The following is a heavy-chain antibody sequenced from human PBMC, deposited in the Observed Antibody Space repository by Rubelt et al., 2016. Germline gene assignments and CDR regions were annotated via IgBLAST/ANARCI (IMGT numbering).Heavy chain of an antibody. CDR3: AKETIFGRVGNFDY. V-gene: IGHV3-33*06. J-gene: IGHJ4*02. Sequence: VAHLWFDGSNEDYADSVKGRFTISRDNSKNTLYLQMNSLRAEDTAVYYCAKETIFGRVGNFDYWGQGTLVTVSS. D-gene: IGHD3-3*01. CDR2: LWFDGSNE.